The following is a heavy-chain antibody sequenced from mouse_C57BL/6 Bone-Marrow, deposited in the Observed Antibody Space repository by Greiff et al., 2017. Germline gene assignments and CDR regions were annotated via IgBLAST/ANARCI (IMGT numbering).Heavy chain of an antibody. D-gene: IGHD1-1*01. CDR3: ATLYYGSSPYYAMDY. V-gene: IGHV1-64*01. J-gene: IGHJ4*01. CDR2: IHPNSGST. CDR1: GYTFTSYW. Sequence: QVQLQQSGAELVKPGASVKLSCKASGYTFTSYWMHWVKQRPGQGLEWIGMIHPNSGSTNYNEKFKSKATLTVDKSSSTAYMQLSSLTSEDSAVYYCATLYYGSSPYYAMDYWGQGTSVTVSS.